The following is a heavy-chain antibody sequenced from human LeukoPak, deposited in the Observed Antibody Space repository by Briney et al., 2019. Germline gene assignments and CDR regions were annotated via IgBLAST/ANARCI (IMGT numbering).Heavy chain of an antibody. J-gene: IGHJ6*02. D-gene: IGHD6-6*01. CDR3: ARDKKSSYYNYGMDV. V-gene: IGHV1-69*04. CDR1: GGTFSSYA. CDR2: IIPILGIA. Sequence: SVKVSCRASGGTFSSYAISWVRQAPGQGLEWMGRIIPILGIANYAQKFQGRVTITADKSTSTAYMELSSVRSEDTAVYYCARDKKSSYYNYGMDVWGQGTTVTASS.